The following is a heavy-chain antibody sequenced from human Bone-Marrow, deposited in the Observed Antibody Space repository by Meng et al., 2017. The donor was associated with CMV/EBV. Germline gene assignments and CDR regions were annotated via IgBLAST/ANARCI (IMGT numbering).Heavy chain of an antibody. CDR3: ATTQPRILKTYYDFWSGPREYYFDY. J-gene: IGHJ4*02. CDR2: IIPILGIA. Sequence: SVKVSCKASGGTFSSYAISWVRQAPGQGLEWMGGIIPILGIANYAQKCQGRVTITADESTSTAYMELSSLRSEDTAVYYCATTQPRILKTYYDFWSGPREYYFDYWGQGTLVTVSS. V-gene: IGHV1-69*10. CDR1: GGTFSSYA. D-gene: IGHD3-3*01.